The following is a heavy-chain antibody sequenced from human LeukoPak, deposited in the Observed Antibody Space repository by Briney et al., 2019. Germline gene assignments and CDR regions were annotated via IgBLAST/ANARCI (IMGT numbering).Heavy chain of an antibody. Sequence: SETLSLTCTVSGASISSYYWSWIRQPPGKGLEWIGHIFYTGSSNYNPSLKSRVTISLDRSKNQFSLRPTSVTAADTAVYYCARAGAWQIDPWGQGTLVTVSS. V-gene: IGHV4-59*01. CDR1: GASISSYY. J-gene: IGHJ5*02. CDR2: IFYTGSS. CDR3: ARAGAWQIDP. D-gene: IGHD3-10*01.